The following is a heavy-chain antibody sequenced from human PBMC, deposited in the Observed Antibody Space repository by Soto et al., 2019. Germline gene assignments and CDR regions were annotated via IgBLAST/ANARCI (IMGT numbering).Heavy chain of an antibody. D-gene: IGHD3-22*01. CDR2: ISAYIAKT. V-gene: IGHV1-18*01. CDR3: ARGVDSSGYPGWYFDY. J-gene: IGHJ4*02. Sequence: ASVKVSCKASGYTFTNYGINWVRQAPGQGLEWLGSISAYIAKTDYAQMLQGRVTMTTDTSTSAAYMELRSLGSDDTAVYYCARGVDSSGYPGWYFDYWGQGTLVTVSS. CDR1: GYTFTNYG.